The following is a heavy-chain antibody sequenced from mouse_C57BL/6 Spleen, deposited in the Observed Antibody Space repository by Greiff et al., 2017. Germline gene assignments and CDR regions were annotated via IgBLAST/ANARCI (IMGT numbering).Heavy chain of an antibody. V-gene: IGHV1-54*01. Sequence: VQRVESGAELVRPGTSVKVSCKASGYAFTNYLIEWVKQRPGQGLEWIGVINPGSGGTNYNEKFKGKATLTADKSSSTAYMQLSSLTSEDSAVYFCARKVGDGAWFAYWGQGTLVTVSA. CDR3: ARKVGDGAWFAY. D-gene: IGHD1-1*02. CDR1: GYAFTNYL. CDR2: INPGSGGT. J-gene: IGHJ3*01.